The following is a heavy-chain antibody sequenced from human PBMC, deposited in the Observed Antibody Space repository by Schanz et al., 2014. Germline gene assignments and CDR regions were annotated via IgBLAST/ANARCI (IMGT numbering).Heavy chain of an antibody. CDR2: ISSSSSYI. V-gene: IGHV3-21*05. CDR3: ARDLNRCGGDCYSG. J-gene: IGHJ4*02. Sequence: VQLVESGGGVVQPGRSLRLSCAASEFSFSSFGMNWVRQAPGKGLEWVSYISSSSSYISYADSVKGRFTISRDNAKNSLYLQMNSLRAEDTAVYYCARDLNRCGGDCYSGWGQGTLVTVSS. CDR1: EFSFSSFG. D-gene: IGHD2-21*02.